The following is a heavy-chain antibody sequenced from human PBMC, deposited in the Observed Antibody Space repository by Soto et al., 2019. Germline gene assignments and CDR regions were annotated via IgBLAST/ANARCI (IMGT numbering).Heavy chain of an antibody. CDR2: ISGYNGDT. D-gene: IGHD2-8*01. CDR1: GYTFSRYG. CDR3: AKNGHPPYYYYGLDV. Sequence: QGQLVQSGGEVKKPGASVKVSCKASGYTFSRYGISWVRQAPGQGLEWMGWISGYNGDTNYAQKFQGGVTMTIDTSTTTAYMELRGLTSDDTAIYYCAKNGHPPYYYYGLDVWGQGTTVTVSS. V-gene: IGHV1-18*01. J-gene: IGHJ6*02.